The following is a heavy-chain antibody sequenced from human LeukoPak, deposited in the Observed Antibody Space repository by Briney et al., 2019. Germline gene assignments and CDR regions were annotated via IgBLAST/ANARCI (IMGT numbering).Heavy chain of an antibody. CDR1: GFTFSSYG. J-gene: IGHJ4*02. CDR3: AKEAMRRGRSGYWDY. D-gene: IGHD3-22*01. V-gene: IGHV3-30*02. CDR2: IRYDGSNK. Sequence: PGGSLRLSCAASGFTFSSYGMHWVRQAPGKGLKWVAFIRYDGSNKYYADSVKGRFTISRDNSKNTLYLQMNSLGAEDTAVYYCAKEAMRRGRSGYWDYWGQGTLVTVSS.